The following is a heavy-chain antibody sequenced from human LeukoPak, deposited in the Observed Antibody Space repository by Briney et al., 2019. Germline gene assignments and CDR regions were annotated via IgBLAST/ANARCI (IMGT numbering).Heavy chain of an antibody. CDR1: GFTFSSYS. D-gene: IGHD1-26*01. CDR3: AREWELTVFDY. J-gene: IGHJ4*02. V-gene: IGHV3-21*01. Sequence: GGSLRLSCAASGFTFSSYSMNWVRQAPGKGLEWVSSISSSSSYIYYADSVKGRFTISRDNAKNSPYLQMNSLRAEDTAVYYCAREWELTVFDYWGQGTLVTVSS. CDR2: ISSSSSYI.